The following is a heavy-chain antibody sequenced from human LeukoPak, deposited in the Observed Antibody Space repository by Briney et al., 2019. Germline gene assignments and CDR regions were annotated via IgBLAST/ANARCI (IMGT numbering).Heavy chain of an antibody. Sequence: PSETLSLTCTVSGGSISSYYWSWIRQHPGKGLEWIGYIYYSGSTYYNPSLKSRVTISVDTSKNQFSLKLSSVTAADTAVYYCARVRRWELPFFDYWGQGTLVTVSS. CDR3: ARVRRWELPFFDY. CDR1: GGSISSYY. J-gene: IGHJ4*02. V-gene: IGHV4-59*06. CDR2: IYYSGST. D-gene: IGHD1-26*01.